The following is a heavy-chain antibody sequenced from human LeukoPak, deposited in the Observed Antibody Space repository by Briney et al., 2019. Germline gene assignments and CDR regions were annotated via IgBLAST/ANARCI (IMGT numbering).Heavy chain of an antibody. CDR2: ISTHNGNT. CDR3: ARDLRGGSYYLDS. J-gene: IGHJ4*02. CDR1: GYTLTSNG. D-gene: IGHD1-26*01. Sequence: ASVKVSCKASGYTLTSNGISWVRQAPGQGLEWMGWISTHNGNTKYAQKVQGRVTMTTDTSTSTIYMELRSLRYDDTAVYYCARDLRGGSYYLDSWGQGTLVTVSS. V-gene: IGHV1-18*01.